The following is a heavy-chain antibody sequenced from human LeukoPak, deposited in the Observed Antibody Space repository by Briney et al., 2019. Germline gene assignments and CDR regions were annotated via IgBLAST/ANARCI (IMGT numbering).Heavy chain of an antibody. CDR3: AGAPGGYSYGPTQFDY. Sequence: GGSLRLSCAASGFTFSSSAMSWVRQAPGKGLEWVSGINNSGSSTYYADSVKGRFTISRDNSKNTLYLQMNSLRAEDTAVYYCAGAPGGYSYGPTQFDYWGQGTLVTVSS. V-gene: IGHV3-23*01. D-gene: IGHD5-18*01. CDR1: GFTFSSSA. CDR2: INNSGSST. J-gene: IGHJ4*02.